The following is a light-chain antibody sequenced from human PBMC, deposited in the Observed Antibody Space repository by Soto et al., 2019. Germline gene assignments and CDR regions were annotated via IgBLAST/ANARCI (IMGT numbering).Light chain of an antibody. J-gene: IGLJ2*01. CDR3: SSYTSSSTRI. V-gene: IGLV2-14*01. CDR2: DVS. CDR1: SSDIGGFNF. Sequence: QSALTQPVSVSGSPGQSITISCTGTSSDIGGFNFVSWFQQHPGKAPKLVIYDVSSRPSGISNRFSGSKSANTASLTISGLQPEDEADYYCSSYTSSSTRIFGGGTKVTVL.